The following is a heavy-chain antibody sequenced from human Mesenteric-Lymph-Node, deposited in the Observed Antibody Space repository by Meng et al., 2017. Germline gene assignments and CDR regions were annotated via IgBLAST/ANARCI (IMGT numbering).Heavy chain of an antibody. Sequence: PESLRLSCTVSGVSISSSVYYWGWIRQSPGKGLEWIGTIYYTGSTYYNPSLESRVTLSLDTSKNPFSLRLNSVTAADTAVYYCARPRYDGSGYSGSFDYWGQGTLVTVSS. CDR3: ARPRYDGSGYSGSFDY. V-gene: IGHV4-39*07. CDR2: IYYTGST. J-gene: IGHJ4*02. CDR1: GVSISSSVYY. D-gene: IGHD3-22*01.